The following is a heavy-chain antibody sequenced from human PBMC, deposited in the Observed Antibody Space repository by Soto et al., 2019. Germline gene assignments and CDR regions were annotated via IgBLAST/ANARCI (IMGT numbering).Heavy chain of an antibody. Sequence: QVQLVQSGAEVKKRGASVKVSCKASGYPFTRYAITWVRQAPGQGVEGMGWISACNGNTNNAQKPKCRVTITTDTSTTSAYMELTSMRSEDTAVYYCARSGPAAGYWGQGTLVTVSS. J-gene: IGHJ4*02. V-gene: IGHV1-18*01. CDR1: GYPFTRYA. D-gene: IGHD3-10*01. CDR3: ARSGPAAGY. CDR2: ISACNGNT.